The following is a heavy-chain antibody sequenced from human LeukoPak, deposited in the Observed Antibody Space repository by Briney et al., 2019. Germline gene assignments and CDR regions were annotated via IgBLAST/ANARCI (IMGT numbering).Heavy chain of an antibody. CDR3: ARDRRYGVKRNWFDP. J-gene: IGHJ5*02. Sequence: ASVKVSCKASGYTFTGYYMHWVQQAPGQGLEWMGWINPNSGGTNYAQKFQGRVTMTRDTSISTAYMELSRLRSDDTAVYYCARDRRYGVKRNWFDPWGQGTLVTVSS. CDR2: INPNSGGT. CDR1: GYTFTGYY. V-gene: IGHV1-2*02. D-gene: IGHD4-23*01.